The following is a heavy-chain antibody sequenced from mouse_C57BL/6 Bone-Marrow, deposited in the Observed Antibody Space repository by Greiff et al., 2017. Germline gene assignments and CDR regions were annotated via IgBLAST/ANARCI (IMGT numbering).Heavy chain of an antibody. J-gene: IGHJ3*01. CDR3: ARAYLWFAY. V-gene: IGHV5-4*03. CDR1: GFTFSSYA. CDR2: ISDGGSYT. D-gene: IGHD2-10*01. Sequence: DVKLVESGGGLVKPGGSLKLSCAASGFTFSSYAMSWVRQTPEKRLEWVATISDGGSYTYYPENVKGRFTISRDNAKNNLYLQMSHLKSEDAAMDYYARAYLWFAYWGQGTLVTVSA.